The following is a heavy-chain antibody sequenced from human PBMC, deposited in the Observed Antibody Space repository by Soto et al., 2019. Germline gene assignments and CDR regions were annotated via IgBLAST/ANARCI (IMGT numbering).Heavy chain of an antibody. V-gene: IGHV3-7*01. CDR3: ARATSPRRADY. CDR1: GFTFSSYW. J-gene: IGHJ4*02. CDR2: IKQDGSAT. D-gene: IGHD2-2*01. Sequence: EVQVVESGGGLVQPGGSLRLSCAASGFTFSSYWMSWFRQAPGKGLEWVANIKQDGSATYYVDSVKGRFTVSRDNAKNSLYLQMNSLRADDTAVYYCARATSPRRADYWCQGTLVTVSS.